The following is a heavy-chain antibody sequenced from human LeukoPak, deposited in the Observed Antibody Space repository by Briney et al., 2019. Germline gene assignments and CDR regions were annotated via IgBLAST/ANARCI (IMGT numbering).Heavy chain of an antibody. Sequence: GGSLRLSCAASGFTFDDYAMHWVRQAPGKGLEWVSGISWNSGSIGYADSVKGRFTISRDNAKNSLYLQMNSLRAEDTAVYYCAKDTYYYDSSGLDAFDIWGQGTMVTVSS. J-gene: IGHJ3*02. CDR1: GFTFDDYA. V-gene: IGHV3-9*01. D-gene: IGHD3-22*01. CDR2: ISWNSGSI. CDR3: AKDTYYYDSSGLDAFDI.